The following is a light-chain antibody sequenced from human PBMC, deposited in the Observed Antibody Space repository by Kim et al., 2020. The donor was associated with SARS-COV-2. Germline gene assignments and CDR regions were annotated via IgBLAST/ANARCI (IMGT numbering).Light chain of an antibody. CDR1: KLGQKY. CDR2: QDT. CDR3: QTWDSSTWV. Sequence: SYELTQPPSVSVSPGQTASITCSGDKLGQKYACWYQQKPGQSPVQVIYQDTKRPSGIPERFSGSNSGNTATLTISGTQAMDEADYYCQTWDSSTWVFGGGTQLTVL. V-gene: IGLV3-1*01. J-gene: IGLJ3*02.